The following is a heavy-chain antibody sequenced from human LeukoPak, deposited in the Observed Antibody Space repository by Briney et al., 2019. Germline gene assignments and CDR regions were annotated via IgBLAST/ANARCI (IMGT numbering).Heavy chain of an antibody. CDR3: ARALGNYYDSTAYQAY. V-gene: IGHV1-18*01. CDR1: GYTFTSYG. CDR2: ISAYNGNT. D-gene: IGHD3-22*01. Sequence: ASVKVSCKASGYTFTSYGISSVRQAPGQGLEWIGWISAYNGNTNYAQKLQGRVTMTTDTSTSTAYMELRSLRSDDTAVYYCARALGNYYDSTAYQAYWGQGQLVTVSS. J-gene: IGHJ4*02.